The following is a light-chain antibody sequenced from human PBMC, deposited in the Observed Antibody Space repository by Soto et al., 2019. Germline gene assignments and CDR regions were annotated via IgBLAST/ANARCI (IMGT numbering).Light chain of an antibody. Sequence: EIVMTQSPATLSVSPGESANLSCTASQGISSALAWYQQKPGQAPRLLIYGASTRATGVPARFSGSGSRTEFTLTISSLQSENFAVYYGQQYTNWPPTYTFGQGTNLEIK. CDR1: QGISSA. V-gene: IGKV3-15*01. CDR3: QQYTNWPPTYT. J-gene: IGKJ2*01. CDR2: GAS.